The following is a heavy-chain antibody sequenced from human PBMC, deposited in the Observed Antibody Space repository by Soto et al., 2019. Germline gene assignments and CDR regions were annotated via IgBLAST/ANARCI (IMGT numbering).Heavy chain of an antibody. J-gene: IGHJ4*02. Sequence: GGSLRLSCAASGFTFSSYSMNWVRQAPGKGLEWVSYISSSSSTIYYADSVKGRFTISRDNAKNSLYLQMNSLRAEDTAVYYCASNTRYFDWLSHDYWGQGTLVTVSS. D-gene: IGHD3-9*01. V-gene: IGHV3-48*01. CDR2: ISSSSSTI. CDR3: ASNTRYFDWLSHDY. CDR1: GFTFSSYS.